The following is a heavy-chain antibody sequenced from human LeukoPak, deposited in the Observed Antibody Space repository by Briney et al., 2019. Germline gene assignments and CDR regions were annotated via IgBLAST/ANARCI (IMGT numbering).Heavy chain of an antibody. Sequence: GGSLRLSCTASGFTFGDYAMSWVRQALGKGLEWVGFIRSKAYGGTTEYAASVKGRFTISRDDSKSIAYLQMNSLKTEDTAVYYCTSGYTYYDFWSDYWGQGTLVTVSS. V-gene: IGHV3-49*04. CDR2: IRSKAYGGTT. CDR1: GFTFGDYA. D-gene: IGHD3-3*01. J-gene: IGHJ4*02. CDR3: TSGYTYYDFWSDY.